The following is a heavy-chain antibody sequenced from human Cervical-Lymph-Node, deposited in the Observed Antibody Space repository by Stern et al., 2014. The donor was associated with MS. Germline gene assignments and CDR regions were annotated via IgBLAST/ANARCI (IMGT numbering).Heavy chain of an antibody. CDR2: ITNVGST. Sequence: DVPLVESGGGVIQPGGSLRLSCTASGFTVSRDYLTWVRQAPGKGLEWVSLITNVGSTFYTDSVKGRFTISRDDSKNTVYLHMTSLRAEDTAMYYCARDTSSPERSDWWGQGTLVTVSS. CDR3: ARDTSSPERSDW. V-gene: IGHV3-53*01. J-gene: IGHJ4*02. CDR1: GFTVSRDY. D-gene: IGHD1-1*01.